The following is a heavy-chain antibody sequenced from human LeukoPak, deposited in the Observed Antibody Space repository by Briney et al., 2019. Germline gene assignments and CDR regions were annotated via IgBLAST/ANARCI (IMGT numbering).Heavy chain of an antibody. CDR3: ASPYNFDY. J-gene: IGHJ4*02. V-gene: IGHV4-34*01. CDR1: GGSFSGYY. Sequence: PSETLSLTCAVYGGSFSGYYWSGIRQPPGKGLEWIGEINHSGSTNYNPSLKSRVTISVDTSKNQFSLKLSSVTAADTAVYYCASPYNFDYWGQGTLVTVSS. CDR2: INHSGST. D-gene: IGHD5-24*01.